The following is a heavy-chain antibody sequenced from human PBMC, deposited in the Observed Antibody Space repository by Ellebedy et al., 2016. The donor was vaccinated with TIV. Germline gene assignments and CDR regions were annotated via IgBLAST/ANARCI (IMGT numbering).Heavy chain of an antibody. Sequence: SVKVSXXTSGGTFSSYAMSWVRQAPGQGLEWMGGIFPIVDSANYAQKFQGRVTITADKSTSTAYMELSSLRSEDTAVYYCARAGGGSSWYFPSPDSWGQGTLVTVSS. D-gene: IGHD6-13*01. CDR2: IFPIVDSA. V-gene: IGHV1-69*06. CDR1: GGTFSSYA. J-gene: IGHJ4*02. CDR3: ARAGGGSSWYFPSPDS.